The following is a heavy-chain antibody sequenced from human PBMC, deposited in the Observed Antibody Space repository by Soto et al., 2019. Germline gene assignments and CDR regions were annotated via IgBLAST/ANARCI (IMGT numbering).Heavy chain of an antibody. Sequence: QVQLVQSGAEVKKPGSSVKVSCKASGGTFRSYAISWVRQAPGQGHEWLGGIIPIFGTANYAQKFQGRVTSTAAESTSAAYIELSSLRSEDTAVYYCARVQNWGGDLREDYWGQGTLVTVSS. CDR2: IIPIFGTA. V-gene: IGHV1-69*01. CDR1: GGTFRSYA. D-gene: IGHD2-21*02. J-gene: IGHJ4*02. CDR3: ARVQNWGGDLREDY.